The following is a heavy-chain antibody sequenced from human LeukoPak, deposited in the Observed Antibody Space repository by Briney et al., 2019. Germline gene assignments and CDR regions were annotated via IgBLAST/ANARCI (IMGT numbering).Heavy chain of an antibody. Sequence: GGSLRLSCVASGFTFSSYWIHWVRQAPGKGLVWVSRINGDGGSTDYADSVKGRFTISRDNSKNTLYLQMNSLRAEDTAVYYCATRDGYPTWDFDYWGQGTLVTVSS. CDR1: GFTFSSYW. CDR2: INGDGGST. D-gene: IGHD5-24*01. V-gene: IGHV3-74*01. J-gene: IGHJ4*02. CDR3: ATRDGYPTWDFDY.